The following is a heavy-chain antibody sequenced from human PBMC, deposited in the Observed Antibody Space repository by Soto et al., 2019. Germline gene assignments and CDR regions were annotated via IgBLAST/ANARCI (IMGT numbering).Heavy chain of an antibody. V-gene: IGHV1-18*01. J-gene: IGHJ6*02. CDR2: ISAYNGNT. CDR3: ARERCSSTSCYKGPFYYYGLDV. CDR1: GYMFTTYG. Sequence: ASVKVSCKASGYMFTTYGISWVRQAPGQGLEWMGWISAYNGNTKYAQKLQGRVTMTTDTSTSTAYMELRSLRSDDTAVYYCARERCSSTSCYKGPFYYYGLDVWGQGTTVTAP. D-gene: IGHD2-2*02.